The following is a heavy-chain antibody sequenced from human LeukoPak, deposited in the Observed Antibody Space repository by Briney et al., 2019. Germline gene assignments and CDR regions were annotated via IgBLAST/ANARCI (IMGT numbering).Heavy chain of an antibody. J-gene: IGHJ4*02. CDR3: AKIPQVAIFGVPNFDY. CDR2: ISGSGGST. D-gene: IGHD3-3*01. Sequence: GGSLRLSCAASGFTFSSYGMSWVRQAPGKGLEWVSAISGSGGSTYYADSVKGRFTISRDNSKNTLYLQMNSLRAEDTALYYCAKIPQVAIFGVPNFDYWGRGILVTVSS. CDR1: GFTFSSYG. V-gene: IGHV3-23*01.